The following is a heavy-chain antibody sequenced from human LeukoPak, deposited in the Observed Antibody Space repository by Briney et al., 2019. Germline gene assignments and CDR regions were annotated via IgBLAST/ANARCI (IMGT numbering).Heavy chain of an antibody. V-gene: IGHV3-30*04. J-gene: IGHJ4*02. Sequence: GGSLRLSCAASGFTFSSYALHWVRQAPGKGLEWVAVISYGGSHKYYADSVKGRFTISRDNSKNTLYLQMNSLRPEDTALYYCARGSYGSGTEQYYFDNWGQGALVTVSS. CDR3: ARGSYGSGTEQYYFDN. CDR1: GFTFSSYA. D-gene: IGHD3-10*01. CDR2: ISYGGSHK.